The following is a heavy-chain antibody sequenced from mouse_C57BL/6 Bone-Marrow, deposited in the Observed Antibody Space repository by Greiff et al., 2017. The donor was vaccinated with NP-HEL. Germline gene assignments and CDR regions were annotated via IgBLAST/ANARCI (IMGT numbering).Heavy chain of an antibody. CDR3: AKNGVYYGNNYAMDY. CDR2: IWRGGST. Sequence: VQLQESGPGLVQPSQSLSITCTVSGFSLTSYGVHWVRQSPGKGLEWLGVIWRGGSTDYNAAFMSRLSITKDNSKSQVFFKMNSLQADDTAIYYCAKNGVYYGNNYAMDYWGQGTSVTVSS. J-gene: IGHJ4*01. CDR1: GFSLTSYG. D-gene: IGHD2-1*01. V-gene: IGHV2-5*01.